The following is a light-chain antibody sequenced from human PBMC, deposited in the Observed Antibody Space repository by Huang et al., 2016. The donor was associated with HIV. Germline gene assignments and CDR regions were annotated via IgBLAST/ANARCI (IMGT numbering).Light chain of an antibody. CDR3: HQYNNWLLS. Sequence: EIVMTQSPATLSVSPGQRVTLSCRANRSVSNNLAWYQQRHGQAPRLLIYWSSTRALGIPPRFSGSGSGTYFSLTNSSLQSEDFALYYCHQYNNWLLSFGGGTRV. J-gene: IGKJ4*01. CDR2: WSS. CDR1: RSVSNN. V-gene: IGKV3-15*01.